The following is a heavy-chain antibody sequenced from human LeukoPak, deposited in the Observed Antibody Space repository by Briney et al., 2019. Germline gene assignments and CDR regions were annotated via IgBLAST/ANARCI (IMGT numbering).Heavy chain of an antibody. Sequence: PGGSLRLSCSASGFNFNNYAMNWVRQAPGKGLEYVSAISSNGGSTYYADSVKGRCTISRDNSKNTLYLQMSSLRAEDTAAYYCGLAAYYYDSSGSDDAFDIWGQGTMVIVSS. D-gene: IGHD3-22*01. CDR1: GFNFNNYA. J-gene: IGHJ3*02. V-gene: IGHV3-64D*08. CDR3: GLAAYYYDSSGSDDAFDI. CDR2: ISSNGGST.